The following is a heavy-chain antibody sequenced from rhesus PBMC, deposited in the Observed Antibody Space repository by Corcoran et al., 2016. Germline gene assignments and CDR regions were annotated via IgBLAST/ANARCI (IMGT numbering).Heavy chain of an antibody. V-gene: IGHV6-1*01. CDR2: TYYMSKLSN. CDR3: ARGSDCHFDR. CDR1: GDSVSSHSAT. J-gene: IGHJ2*01. D-gene: IGHD2-21*01. Sequence: QVQLQESGPRLVKPSQTLSLTCAISGDSVSSHSATWNWIRQSPSRGLEWRGMTYYMSKLSNDYGQSLQNRINGNPDTSNNQSALQLNAGTPEDVAVYYCARGSDCHFDRWCPGTPITISS.